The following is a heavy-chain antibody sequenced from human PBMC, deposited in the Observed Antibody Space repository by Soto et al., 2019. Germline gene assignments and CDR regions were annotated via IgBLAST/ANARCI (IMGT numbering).Heavy chain of an antibody. V-gene: IGHV4-34*01. CDR2: INHSGST. D-gene: IGHD3-3*01. Sequence: SETLSLTCAVYGGSFSGYYWSWIRQPPGKGLEWIGEINHSGSTNYNPSLKSRVTISVDTSKNQFSLKLSSVTAADTAVYYCARGRPYYDFWSGYYKDKGGRYYYYYMDVWGKGTTVTVSS. J-gene: IGHJ6*03. CDR3: ARGRPYYDFWSGYYKDKGGRYYYYYMDV. CDR1: GGSFSGYY.